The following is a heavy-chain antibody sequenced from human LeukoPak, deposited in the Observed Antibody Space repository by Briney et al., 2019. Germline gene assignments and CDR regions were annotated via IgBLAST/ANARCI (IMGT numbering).Heavy chain of an antibody. CDR1: GYTFTGYY. J-gene: IGHJ5*02. CDR3: ARDTLGIAVAQNWFDP. Sequence: GASVKVSCKASGYTFTGYYMHWVRQAPGQGLEWMGWINPNSGGTNYAQKFQGWVTVTRDTSISTAYMELSRLRSDDTAVYYCARDTLGIAVAQNWFDPWGQGTLVTVSS. CDR2: INPNSGGT. D-gene: IGHD6-19*01. V-gene: IGHV1-2*04.